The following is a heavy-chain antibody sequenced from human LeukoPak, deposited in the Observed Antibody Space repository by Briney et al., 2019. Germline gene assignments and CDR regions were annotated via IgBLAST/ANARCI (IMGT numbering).Heavy chain of an antibody. J-gene: IGHJ6*03. V-gene: IGHV3-7*01. CDR1: GFTFRNYW. CDR3: ARDRGYCSSTSCWDYYYMDV. D-gene: IGHD2-2*01. Sequence: GGSLRLLCAPSGFTFRNYWMNWVRQAPGKGLEWVANIKQDGSEKHYVDSVKGRFTISRDNAKNSLYLQMNSLRAEDTAVYYCARDRGYCSSTSCWDYYYMDVWGKGTTVTVSS. CDR2: IKQDGSEK.